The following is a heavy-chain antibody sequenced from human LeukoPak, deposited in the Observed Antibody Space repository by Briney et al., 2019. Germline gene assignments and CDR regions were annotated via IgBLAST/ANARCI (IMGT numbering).Heavy chain of an antibody. D-gene: IGHD3-22*01. CDR2: IYHSGST. CDR3: AREALYYDRSGYRVVWFDP. J-gene: IGHJ5*02. V-gene: IGHV4-38-2*02. Sequence: PSETLSLTCTVSSYSISSGYYWGWIRQPPGKGLEWIGSIYHSGSTYYNPSLKSRVTISVDTSKNQFSLKLSSVTAADTAVYYFAREALYYDRSGYRVVWFDPWGQGTLVTVSS. CDR1: SYSISSGYY.